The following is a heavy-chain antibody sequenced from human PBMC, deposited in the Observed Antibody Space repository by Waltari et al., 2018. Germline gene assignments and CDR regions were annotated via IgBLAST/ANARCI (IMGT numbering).Heavy chain of an antibody. CDR3: ARPPGGYCSSTSCYTRKYFQH. D-gene: IGHD2-2*02. J-gene: IGHJ1*01. Sequence: QVQLQQWGAGLLKPSETLSLTCAVYGGSFSGYYWSWIRQPPGKGLEWIGEINHSGSTNYNPSLKSRGTISVDTSKNQFSLKLSSVTAADTAVYYCARPPGGYCSSTSCYTRKYFQHWGQGTLVTVSS. V-gene: IGHV4-34*01. CDR2: INHSGST. CDR1: GGSFSGYY.